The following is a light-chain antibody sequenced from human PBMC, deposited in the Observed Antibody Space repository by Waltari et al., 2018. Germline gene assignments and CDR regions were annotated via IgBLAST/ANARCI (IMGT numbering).Light chain of an antibody. CDR2: RNN. J-gene: IGLJ3*02. CDR1: RSNIGINY. V-gene: IGLV1-47*01. CDR3: AVWDDSLSGRV. Sequence: QPVLTQPPSASGTPGQRVTIPCSGIRSNIGINYVYWYQQLSGTAPKSLIYRNNQRPSGVPDRFSGSKSGTSASLAISGLRSEDEADYYCAVWDDSLSGRVFGGGTKVTVL.